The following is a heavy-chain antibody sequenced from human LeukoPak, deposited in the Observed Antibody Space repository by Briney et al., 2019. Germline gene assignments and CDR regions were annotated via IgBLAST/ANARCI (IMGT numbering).Heavy chain of an antibody. Sequence: PGGSLRLSCAASGFTFSSYAMHWVRQAPGQRLEWMGWINAHNGDTKYSQKFQGRVAITRDTSASIVYMELSTLRFGDTAVYYCARGSTSDWPLEYWGRGILVTVSS. CDR1: GFTFSSYA. V-gene: IGHV1-3*01. D-gene: IGHD2-21*02. CDR3: ARGSTSDWPLEY. CDR2: INAHNGDT. J-gene: IGHJ4*02.